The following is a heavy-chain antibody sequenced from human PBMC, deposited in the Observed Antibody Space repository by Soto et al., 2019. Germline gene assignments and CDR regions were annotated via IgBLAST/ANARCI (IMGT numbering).Heavy chain of an antibody. V-gene: IGHV3-48*02. CDR3: ARESNYGDLNWFDP. CDR2: ISSSSSTI. CDR1: GFTFSSYS. J-gene: IGHJ5*02. Sequence: EVQLVESGGGLVQPGGSLRLSCAASGFTFSSYSMNWVRQAPGKGLEWVSYISSSSSTIYYADSVKGRFTISRDNAKNSLYLQMNSVRDEDTAVYYCARESNYGDLNWFDPWGQGTLVTVSS. D-gene: IGHD4-17*01.